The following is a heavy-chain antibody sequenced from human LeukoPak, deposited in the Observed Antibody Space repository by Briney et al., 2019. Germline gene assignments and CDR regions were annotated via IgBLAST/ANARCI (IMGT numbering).Heavy chain of an antibody. D-gene: IGHD3-10*01. V-gene: IGHV3-21*01. CDR1: GFVFSTYK. Sequence: PGGSLRLSCAASGFVFSTYKMNWVRQAPGKGLEWVSSIDRSSYIYYADSVKGRFTISRDNAKNSLYLQLNGLRAEDTAAYYCARAVYGSGSYGTYYFFYGIDVWGKGTTVTVSS. CDR3: ARAVYGSGSYGTYYFFYGIDV. J-gene: IGHJ6*04. CDR2: IDRSSYI.